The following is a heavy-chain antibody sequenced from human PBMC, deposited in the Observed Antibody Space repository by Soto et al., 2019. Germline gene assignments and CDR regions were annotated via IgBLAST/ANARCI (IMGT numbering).Heavy chain of an antibody. J-gene: IGHJ4*02. Sequence: EVQLVESGGGLVQPGGSLRLSCAGSGFAFSSSWMHWVRQDPGKGLVWVSRINFDGSSADYADSVKGRFTISRDNAKNTLYLEMNSLRADDTAVYHCARGPRGWYGFDYWGQGTRVTVSS. V-gene: IGHV3-74*01. CDR3: ARGPRGWYGFDY. D-gene: IGHD6-19*01. CDR2: INFDGSSA. CDR1: GFAFSSSW.